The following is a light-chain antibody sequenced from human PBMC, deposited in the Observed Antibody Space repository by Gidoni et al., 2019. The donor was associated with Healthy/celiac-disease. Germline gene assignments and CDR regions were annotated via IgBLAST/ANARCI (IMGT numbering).Light chain of an antibody. J-gene: IGKJ2*01. Sequence: EIVMTQSPATLSVSPGERATLSCRASQSVSSNLAWYQQKPGQASRLLIYGASTRATGIPARFSGSGSGTEFTLTISSLQSEDFAVYYCQQYNNWPPYTFGQGTKLDIK. CDR2: GAS. CDR1: QSVSSN. CDR3: QQYNNWPPYT. V-gene: IGKV3-15*01.